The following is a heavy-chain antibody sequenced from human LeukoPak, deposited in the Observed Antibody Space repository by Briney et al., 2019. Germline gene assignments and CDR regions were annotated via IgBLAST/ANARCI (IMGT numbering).Heavy chain of an antibody. Sequence: GESLKISCKGSGYSFTSYWIGWVRQLPGKGLEWMGIIYPGDSDTRYSPSFQGQVTISADKSISTAYLQWSSLKASDTAMYYCARLGIAVAGPGGFDYWGQGTLVTVSS. CDR2: IYPGDSDT. D-gene: IGHD6-19*01. CDR1: GYSFTSYW. V-gene: IGHV5-51*01. J-gene: IGHJ4*02. CDR3: ARLGIAVAGPGGFDY.